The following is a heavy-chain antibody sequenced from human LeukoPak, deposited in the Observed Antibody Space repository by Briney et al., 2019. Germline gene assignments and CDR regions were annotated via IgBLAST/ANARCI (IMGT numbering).Heavy chain of an antibody. J-gene: IGHJ3*02. CDR1: GFTFRSFE. Sequence: PGGSLRLSCAASGFTFRSFEFNWVRQAPGKGPEWVSYISSSGSIKHYRDSVKGRFTISRDNAKNLLYLQMNSLRGEDTAVYYCARDPGDDAYDIWGQGTMVTVS. V-gene: IGHV3-48*03. CDR3: ARDPGDDAYDI. D-gene: IGHD1-14*01. CDR2: ISSSGSIK.